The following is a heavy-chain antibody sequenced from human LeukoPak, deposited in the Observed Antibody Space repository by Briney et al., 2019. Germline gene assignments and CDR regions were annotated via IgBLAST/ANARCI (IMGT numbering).Heavy chain of an antibody. Sequence: PSETPPLTCAVYGGSFSGYYWSWIRQPPGKGLEWIGEINHSGSTNYNPSLKSRVTISVDTSKNQFSLKLSSVTAADTAVYYCARRRPSSTYDYWGQGTLVTVSS. D-gene: IGHD2/OR15-2a*01. CDR2: INHSGST. V-gene: IGHV4-34*01. J-gene: IGHJ4*02. CDR1: GGSFSGYY. CDR3: ARRRPSSTYDY.